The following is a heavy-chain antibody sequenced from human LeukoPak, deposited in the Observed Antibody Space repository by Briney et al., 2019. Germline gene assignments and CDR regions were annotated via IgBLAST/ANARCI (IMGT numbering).Heavy chain of an antibody. J-gene: IGHJ4*02. D-gene: IGHD6-13*01. Sequence: PGGSLRFSCAASGFTFSSHWMTWVRQAPGKGPEWVASINKDGSEQYYVDSVKGRFTISRDNAKNSLSLQVSSLRAEDTAVYYCTRGGATSSWYWFFWGQRTLVTVSS. CDR2: INKDGSEQ. CDR3: TRGGATSSWYWFF. CDR1: GFTFSSHW. V-gene: IGHV3-7*01.